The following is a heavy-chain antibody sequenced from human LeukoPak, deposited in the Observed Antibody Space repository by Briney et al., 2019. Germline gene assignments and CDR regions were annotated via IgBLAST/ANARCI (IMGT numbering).Heavy chain of an antibody. Sequence: GGSLRLSCAASGFTFKLYWMHWVRQVPGRGPVWVSRINHDGSDTIYADSVKGRITISRDNAKNTLYLQMSSLRVEDTAVYYCARSGITMVGGASIGLLTFDIWGPGTMVTVSP. V-gene: IGHV3-74*01. J-gene: IGHJ3*02. D-gene: IGHD3-10*01. CDR3: ARSGITMVGGASIGLLTFDI. CDR1: GFTFKLYW. CDR2: INHDGSDT.